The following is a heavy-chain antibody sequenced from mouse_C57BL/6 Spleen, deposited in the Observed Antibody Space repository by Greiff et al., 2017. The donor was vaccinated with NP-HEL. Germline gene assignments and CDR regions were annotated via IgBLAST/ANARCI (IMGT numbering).Heavy chain of an antibody. CDR2: IDPSDSYT. CDR1: GYTFTSYW. Sequence: VQLQQPGAELVMPGASVKLSCKASGYTFTSYWMHWVKQRPGQGLEWIGEIDPSDSYTNYNQKFKGKSTLTVDKSSSTAYMQLSSLTSEDSAVYYCARWGSSGYGAMDYWGQGTSVTVSS. D-gene: IGHD3-2*02. V-gene: IGHV1-69*01. CDR3: ARWGSSGYGAMDY. J-gene: IGHJ4*01.